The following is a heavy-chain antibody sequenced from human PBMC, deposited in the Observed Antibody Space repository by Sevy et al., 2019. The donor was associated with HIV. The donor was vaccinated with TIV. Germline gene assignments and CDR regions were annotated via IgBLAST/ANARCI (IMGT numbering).Heavy chain of an antibody. J-gene: IGHJ1*01. V-gene: IGHV3-23*01. CDR2: ISGSGGST. CDR1: GFIFNSYG. D-gene: IGHD1-26*01. Sequence: GGSLRLSCAASGFIFNSYGMNWVRQAPGKGLEWVSGISGSGGSTYYADSVKGRFTISRDNSNNKLYLQMNSLRAEDTAVYYCANDGGSYYVVKFRQWGQGTLVTVSS. CDR3: ANDGGSYYVVKFRQ.